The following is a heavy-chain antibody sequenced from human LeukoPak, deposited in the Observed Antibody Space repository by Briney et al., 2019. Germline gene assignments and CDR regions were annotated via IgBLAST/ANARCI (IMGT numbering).Heavy chain of an antibody. V-gene: IGHV1-2*02. CDR2: INPNSGGT. D-gene: IGHD2-15*01. CDR3: ARGAIKYCSGGSCYQFDY. Sequence: GASVKVSCKASGYTFTGYYMHWVRQGPGQGLEWVGWINPNSGGTNYAQKFQGGVTMNRDTSISTAYMELSRLRSDDTAVYYRARGAIKYCSGGSCYQFDYWGQGTLVTVSS. CDR1: GYTFTGYY. J-gene: IGHJ4*02.